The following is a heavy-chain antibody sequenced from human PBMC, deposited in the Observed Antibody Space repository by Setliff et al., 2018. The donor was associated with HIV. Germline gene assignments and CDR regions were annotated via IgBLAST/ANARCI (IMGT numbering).Heavy chain of an antibody. CDR2: ISAYNGNT. CDR3: ARGRGVYCISSSCYSPVDAFDI. Sequence: ASVKVSCKASGYTFSTYGISWVRQAPGQGLEWMGWISAYNGNTNYAQKLQGRVTVTTDTSTSTAYMELRSLRSDDTAVYYCARGRGVYCISSSCYSPVDAFDIWGQGTMVTVS. CDR1: GYTFSTYG. V-gene: IGHV1-18*01. J-gene: IGHJ3*02. D-gene: IGHD2-2*01.